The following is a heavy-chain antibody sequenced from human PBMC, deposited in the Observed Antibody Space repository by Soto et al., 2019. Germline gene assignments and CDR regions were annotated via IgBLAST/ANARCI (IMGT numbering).Heavy chain of an antibody. CDR2: IYYSGST. D-gene: IGHD3-10*01. Sequence: PSETLSLTCTVSGGSISSYYWSWIRQPPGKGLEWIGYIYYSGSTNYNPSLKSRVTISVDTSKNQFSLKLSSVTAADTAVYYCARDLDTLRCGEYWGQGTLVTVSS. CDR3: ARDLDTLRCGEY. CDR1: GGSISSYY. J-gene: IGHJ4*02. V-gene: IGHV4-59*12.